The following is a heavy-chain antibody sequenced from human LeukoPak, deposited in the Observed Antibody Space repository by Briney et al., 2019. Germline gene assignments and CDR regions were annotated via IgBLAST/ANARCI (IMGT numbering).Heavy chain of an antibody. D-gene: IGHD4-23*01. J-gene: IGHJ4*02. V-gene: IGHV3-9*01. CDR1: GFTFDDYA. CDR3: AKAYYGGAFDY. Sequence: PGGSLRLSCAASGFTFDDYAMHWVRQALGKGLEWVSGISWNSGSIGYADSVKGRFTISRDNAKNSLYLQMNSLRAEDTALYYCAKAYYGGAFDYWGQGTLVTVSS. CDR2: ISWNSGSI.